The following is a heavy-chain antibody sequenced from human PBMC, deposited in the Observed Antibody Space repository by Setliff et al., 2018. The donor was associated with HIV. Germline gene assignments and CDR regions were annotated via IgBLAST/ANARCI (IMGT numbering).Heavy chain of an antibody. Sequence: SETLSLTCGVSSYSIDSGYFWGWIRQPPGKGLEWIGSIYHSGTTNYNPSLKSRVTMSVDTSKNQFSLKLSSVTAADTAVYYCARQGAGYYYDSSEYYTGNGFDMWGQGTMVTVSS. V-gene: IGHV4-38-2*01. D-gene: IGHD3-22*01. CDR3: ARQGAGYYYDSSEYYTGNGFDM. J-gene: IGHJ3*02. CDR1: SYSIDSGYF. CDR2: IYHSGTT.